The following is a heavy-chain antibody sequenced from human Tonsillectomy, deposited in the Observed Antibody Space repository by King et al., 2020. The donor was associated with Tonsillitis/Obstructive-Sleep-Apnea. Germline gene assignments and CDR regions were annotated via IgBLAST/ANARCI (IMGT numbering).Heavy chain of an antibody. CDR1: GFTFNNYA. Sequence: VQLVESGGGLVQPGGSLRLSCVASGFTFNNYAMHWVRQAPGKGLEYVSAISNTGGSTYYANSVKGRFTISRDNSKNTLYLQIGSLRAEDMAVHYCARLGQYYDFWSGYYATEGYFDYWGQGTLVTVSS. CDR2: ISNTGGST. CDR3: ARLGQYYDFWSGYYATEGYFDY. J-gene: IGHJ4*02. V-gene: IGHV3-64*01. D-gene: IGHD3-3*01.